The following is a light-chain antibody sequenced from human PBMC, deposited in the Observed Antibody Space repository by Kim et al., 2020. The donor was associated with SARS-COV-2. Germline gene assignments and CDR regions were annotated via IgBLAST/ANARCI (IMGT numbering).Light chain of an antibody. CDR1: QSIDKC. Sequence: SASVGDRVTSTCRASQSIDKCLAWYQQKRGRAPKLLIYDASTFESGVPSRFSGSGSGTTFTLTISSLQSDDFATYYCQQYDSFMYSFGQGTKLEI. J-gene: IGKJ2*03. V-gene: IGKV1-5*01. CDR2: DAS. CDR3: QQYDSFMYS.